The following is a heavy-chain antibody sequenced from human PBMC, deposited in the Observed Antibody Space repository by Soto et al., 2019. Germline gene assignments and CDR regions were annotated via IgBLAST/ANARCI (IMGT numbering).Heavy chain of an antibody. Sequence: GGSLRLSCAVSGFTFSSYVMSWVRQAPGKGLEWVSAISGSGGSTYYADSVKGRFTISRDNSKNTLYLQMNSMRADDTAVYYFGRYSYGYGWFDPWGQGTLVTVSS. J-gene: IGHJ5*02. CDR3: GRYSYGYGWFDP. D-gene: IGHD5-18*01. V-gene: IGHV3-23*01. CDR2: ISGSGGST. CDR1: GFTFSSYV.